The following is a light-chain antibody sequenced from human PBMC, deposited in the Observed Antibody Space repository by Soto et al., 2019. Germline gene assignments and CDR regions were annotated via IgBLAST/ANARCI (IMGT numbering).Light chain of an antibody. CDR2: AAS. CDR1: QDISNW. CDR3: QQGDTFLFA. J-gene: IGKJ4*01. V-gene: IGKV1-12*01. Sequence: DIQMTQSPSSVSASVGARVTMTCQASQDISNWLAWYQQKPGKAPNLLIYAASSLQSGVPSRFSGSGSGTDFTLTISSLQPEDVATYYCQQGDTFLFAFGGGTKVEIK.